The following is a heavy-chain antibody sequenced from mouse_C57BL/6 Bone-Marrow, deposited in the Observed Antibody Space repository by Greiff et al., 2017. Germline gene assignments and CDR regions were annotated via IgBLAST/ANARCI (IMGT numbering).Heavy chain of an antibody. J-gene: IGHJ3*01. Sequence: VKLQQPGAELVRPGTSVKLSCKASGYTFTSYWMHWVKQRPGQGLEWIGVIDPSDSYTNYNQKFKGKATLTVDTSSSTAYMQLSSLTSEDSAVYYCARRYDYDGTWFAYWGQGTLVTVSA. CDR3: ARRYDYDGTWFAY. D-gene: IGHD2-4*01. V-gene: IGHV1-59*01. CDR2: IDPSDSYT. CDR1: GYTFTSYW.